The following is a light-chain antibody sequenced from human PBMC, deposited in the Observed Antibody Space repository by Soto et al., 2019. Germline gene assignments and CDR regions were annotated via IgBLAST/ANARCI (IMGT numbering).Light chain of an antibody. V-gene: IGLV2-11*01. CDR3: CSYATTFYV. CDR2: DVS. CDR1: TIDVDSSNY. J-gene: IGLJ1*01. Sequence: ALAEPRSGSCSPGHSVTISCTGPTIDVDSSNYVSWYQQHPGKAPKLMIYDVSERPSGVPDRFSGSKSGSTASLTISGLQAEDEADYYCCSYATTFYVFGRGTKVTVL.